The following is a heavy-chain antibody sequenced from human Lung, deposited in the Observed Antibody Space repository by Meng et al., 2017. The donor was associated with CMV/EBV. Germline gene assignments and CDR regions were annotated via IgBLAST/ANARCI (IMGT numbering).Heavy chain of an antibody. Sequence: SCAASGFTFSSYAMHWVRQAPGKGLEWVAVISYDGSNKYYADSVKGRFTISRDNSKNTLYLQMNSLRAEDTAVCYCAREFSGTTYYYDSSGYFAFDIGXQGTXV. CDR1: GFTFSSYA. J-gene: IGHJ3*02. D-gene: IGHD3-22*01. CDR2: ISYDGSNK. CDR3: AREFSGTTYYYDSSGYFAFDI. V-gene: IGHV3-30-3*01.